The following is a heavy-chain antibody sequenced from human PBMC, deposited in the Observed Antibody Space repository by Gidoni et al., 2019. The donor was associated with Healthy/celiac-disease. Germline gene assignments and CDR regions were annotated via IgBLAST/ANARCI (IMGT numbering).Heavy chain of an antibody. J-gene: IGHJ5*02. D-gene: IGHD2-2*01. Sequence: EVQLVESGGGLVQPGGSLRLSCAASGFPFSSYSMNWVRQAPGKGLEWVSYISSSSSTIYYADSVKGRFTISRDNAKNSLYLQMNSLRDEDTAVYYCARDRGYCSSTSCYPSWFDPWGQGTLVTVSS. CDR3: ARDRGYCSSTSCYPSWFDP. CDR2: ISSSSSTI. V-gene: IGHV3-48*02. CDR1: GFPFSSYS.